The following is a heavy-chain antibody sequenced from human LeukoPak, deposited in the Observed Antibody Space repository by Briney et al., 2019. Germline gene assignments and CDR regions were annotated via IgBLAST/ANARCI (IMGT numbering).Heavy chain of an antibody. Sequence: GGSLRLSCAASGFTFSDYYMSWIRQAPGKGLEWVSYISSSGSTIYYADSVKGRFTISRDNAKNSLYLQMNSLRAEDTAVYYCARDRSSSSSPDHYFDYWGQGTLVTVSS. CDR1: GFTFSDYY. D-gene: IGHD6-6*01. J-gene: IGHJ4*02. CDR3: ARDRSSSSSPDHYFDY. V-gene: IGHV3-11*01. CDR2: ISSSGSTI.